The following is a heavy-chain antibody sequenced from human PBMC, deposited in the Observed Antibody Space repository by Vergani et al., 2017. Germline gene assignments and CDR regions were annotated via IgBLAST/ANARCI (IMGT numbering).Heavy chain of an antibody. CDR1: GFTFSSYS. Sequence: EVQLVESGGGLVKPGGSLRLSCAASGFTFSSYSMNWVRQAPGKGLEWVSSISSSSSYIYYADSVKGRFTISRDNAKNSLYLQMNSLRAEDTAVYYCASFSGGSVDGEFDYWGQGTLVTVSS. CDR2: ISSSSSYI. J-gene: IGHJ4*02. V-gene: IGHV3-21*01. CDR3: ASFSGGSVDGEFDY. D-gene: IGHD2-15*01.